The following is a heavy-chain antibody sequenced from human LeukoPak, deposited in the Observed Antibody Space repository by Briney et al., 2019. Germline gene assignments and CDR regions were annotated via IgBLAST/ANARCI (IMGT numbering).Heavy chain of an antibody. CDR3: ARGYTSDY. D-gene: IGHD6-13*01. V-gene: IGHV3-7*04. J-gene: IGHJ4*02. Sequence: GGSLRLSCAASGFTFSSYAMTWVRQAPGKGLEWVANIKQDGSEKYYLDSVKGRFTISRDNAKNSLYLQMNSLRAEDTAVYYCARGYTSDYWGQGTLVTVSS. CDR1: GFTFSSYA. CDR2: IKQDGSEK.